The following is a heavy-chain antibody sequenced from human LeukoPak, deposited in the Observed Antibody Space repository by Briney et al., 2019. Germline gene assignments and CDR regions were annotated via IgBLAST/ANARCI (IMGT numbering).Heavy chain of an antibody. Sequence: LGRLYVTCLGSGGTNRDYQLGWMGQPPWKEVAGMGHINTTGSTDSNPSLSSRLTLSVDTSRDQFSLKLSSVTAADTAMYSCATSYDYQVAPFDLWGQGTLVTVSS. CDR1: GGTNRDYQ. D-gene: IGHD5-12*01. J-gene: IGHJ4*02. CDR3: ATSYDYQVAPFDL. V-gene: IGHV4-4*08. CDR2: INTTGST.